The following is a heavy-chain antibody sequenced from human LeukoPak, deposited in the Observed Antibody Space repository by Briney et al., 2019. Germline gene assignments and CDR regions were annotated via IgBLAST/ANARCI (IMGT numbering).Heavy chain of an antibody. CDR1: GYTFTSYD. CDR3: ARGATVRGGSMLHNWFDP. CDR2: ISAYNDNT. V-gene: IGHV1-18*01. Sequence: GASVKVSCKASGYTFTSYDIGWVRQAPGQGLEWMGWISAYNDNTNYAQKLQGRVTMTTDTSTSTAYMDLRSLRSDDTAVYYCARGATVRGGSMLHNWFDPWGQGTLVTVSS. J-gene: IGHJ5*02. D-gene: IGHD3-10*01.